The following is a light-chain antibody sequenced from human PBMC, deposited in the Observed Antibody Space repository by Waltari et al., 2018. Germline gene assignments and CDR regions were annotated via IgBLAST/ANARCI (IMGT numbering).Light chain of an antibody. V-gene: IGKV3-20*01. J-gene: IGKJ1*01. CDR2: GAS. Sequence: EIVLTQSPGILSLSPGERATLSCRPSQSVSRTLAWYQQRPGQAPRLLIYGASSRATGIPDRFSGGGSGTDFSLTISRLEPEDFAVYYCQHYVRLPATFGQGTKVEIK. CDR3: QHYVRLPAT. CDR1: QSVSRT.